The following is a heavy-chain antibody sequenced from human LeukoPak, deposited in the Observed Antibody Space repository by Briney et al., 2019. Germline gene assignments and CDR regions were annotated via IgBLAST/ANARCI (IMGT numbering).Heavy chain of an antibody. D-gene: IGHD3-9*01. J-gene: IGHJ4*02. V-gene: IGHV4-59*01. CDR3: ARGQYDILTGYYTFFDY. CDR1: GGSISSYY. CDR2: IYYSGST. Sequence: PSETLSLTCTVSGGSISSYYWSWIRQPPGKGLEWIGYIYYSGSTNYNPSLKSRVTISVDTSKSQFSLKLSSVTAADTAVYYCARGQYDILTGYYTFFDYWGQGTLVTVSS.